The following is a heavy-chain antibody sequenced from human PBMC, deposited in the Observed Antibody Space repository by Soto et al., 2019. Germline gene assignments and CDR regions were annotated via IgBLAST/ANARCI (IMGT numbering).Heavy chain of an antibody. Sequence: QVQLVESGGGVVQPGRSLRLSCAASGFTFSSYGMHWVRQAPGKGLEWVAVISYDGSNKYYADSVKGRFTISIDNSKNTLYLQMNSLRAEDTAVYYCAKASHREVGATGDYWGQGTLVTVSS. V-gene: IGHV3-30*18. CDR3: AKASHREVGATGDY. CDR2: ISYDGSNK. D-gene: IGHD1-26*01. J-gene: IGHJ4*02. CDR1: GFTFSSYG.